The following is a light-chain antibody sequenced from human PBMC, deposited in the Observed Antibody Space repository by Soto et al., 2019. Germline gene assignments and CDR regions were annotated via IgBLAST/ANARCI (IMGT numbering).Light chain of an antibody. CDR1: SSNIGAGYD. J-gene: IGLJ2*01. CDR3: QSYDSSLSGSV. CDR2: DDS. V-gene: IGLV1-40*01. Sequence: QSVLTQPPSVSGAPGQRVTISCTGSSSNIGAGYDVHWYQQLPGTAPKLLIYDDSNRPSGVPDRFSGSKSGTSASLAITGLYAEDEADYYCQSYDSSLSGSVFGGGTKLTVL.